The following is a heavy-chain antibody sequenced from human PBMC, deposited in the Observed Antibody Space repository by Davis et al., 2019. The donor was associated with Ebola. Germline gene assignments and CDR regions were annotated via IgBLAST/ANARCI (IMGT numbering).Heavy chain of an antibody. J-gene: IGHJ5*02. V-gene: IGHV3-9*01. D-gene: IGHD3-10*01. CDR3: AKDFYGSGSYIDA. CDR2: ITSNSGTT. Sequence: SLKISCATSGLTFDNYAMHWFRQAPGKGLEWVSGITSNSGTTAYADSGKGRFTISRDNAKDSLYLQMNSLRIEDTAFYYCAKDFYGSGSYIDAWGQGTLVAVSS. CDR1: GLTFDNYA.